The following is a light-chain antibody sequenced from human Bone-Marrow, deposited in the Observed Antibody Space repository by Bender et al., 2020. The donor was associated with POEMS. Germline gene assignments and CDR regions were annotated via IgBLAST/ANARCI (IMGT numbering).Light chain of an antibody. V-gene: IGLV1-40*01. CDR1: NSNIGAGYE. CDR3: SSYTSSNTWV. Sequence: QSVLTQPPSVSGAPGQTVTISCTGSNSNIGAGYEVHWYQQLPGTAPKLLIYDVTNRPSGVSDRVSGSKSGNTASLTISGLQAADEADYYCSSYTSSNTWVFGGGTKLTVL. J-gene: IGLJ3*02. CDR2: DVT.